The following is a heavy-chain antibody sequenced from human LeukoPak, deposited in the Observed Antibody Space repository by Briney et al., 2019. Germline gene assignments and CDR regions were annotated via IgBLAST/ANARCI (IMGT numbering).Heavy chain of an antibody. D-gene: IGHD6-13*01. Sequence: GGSLRLSCAASGFTVSSNYMSWVRQAPGKGLEWVSVIYSGGSTYCADSVKGRFTISRDNSKNTLYLQMNSLRAEDTAVYYCARDSSSSWSFDYWGQGTLVTVSS. CDR1: GFTVSSNY. CDR2: IYSGGST. V-gene: IGHV3-66*01. J-gene: IGHJ4*02. CDR3: ARDSSSSWSFDY.